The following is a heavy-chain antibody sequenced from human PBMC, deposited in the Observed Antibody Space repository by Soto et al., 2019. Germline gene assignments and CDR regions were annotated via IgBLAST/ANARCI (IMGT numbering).Heavy chain of an antibody. V-gene: IGHV1-2*02. CDR3: ARVRIQLWLRRARYFDY. CDR2: INPNSGGT. Sequence: ASVKVSCKASGYTFTGYYMHWVRQAPGQGLEWMGWINPNSGGTNYAQKFQGRVTMTRDTSISTAYMELSRLRSDDTAVYYCARVRIQLWLRRARYFDYWGQGNLVTVSS. J-gene: IGHJ4*02. D-gene: IGHD5-18*01. CDR1: GYTFTGYY.